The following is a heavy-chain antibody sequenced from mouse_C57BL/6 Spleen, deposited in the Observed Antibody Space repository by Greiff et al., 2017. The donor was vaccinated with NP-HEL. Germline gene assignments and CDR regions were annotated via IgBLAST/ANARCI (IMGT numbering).Heavy chain of an antibody. V-gene: IGHV1-64*01. CDR1: GYTFTSYW. J-gene: IGHJ1*03. CDR3: ARFITTVDWYFDV. Sequence: QVQLKQPGAELVKPGASVKLSCKASGYTFTSYWMHWVKQRPGQGLEWIGMIHPNSGSTNYNEKFKSKATLTVDKSSSTAYMQLSSLTSEDSAVYYCARFITTVDWYFDVWGTGTTVTVSS. CDR2: IHPNSGST. D-gene: IGHD1-1*01.